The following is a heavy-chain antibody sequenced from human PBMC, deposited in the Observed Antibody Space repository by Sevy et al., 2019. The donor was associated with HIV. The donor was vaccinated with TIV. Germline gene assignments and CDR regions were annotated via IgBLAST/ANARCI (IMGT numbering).Heavy chain of an antibody. CDR3: AGGKSGYGYALNY. D-gene: IGHD5-18*01. Sequence: GGSLRLSCAASGFTVNSNYMTWVRQAPGKGLEGVSVIHSDDTTYHADSVKDRFTISRDNFKNTLYLHMSSLRAGDTAVYYCAGGKSGYGYALNYWGQGTLVTVSS. V-gene: IGHV3-66*01. CDR1: GFTVNSNY. CDR2: IHSDDTT. J-gene: IGHJ4*02.